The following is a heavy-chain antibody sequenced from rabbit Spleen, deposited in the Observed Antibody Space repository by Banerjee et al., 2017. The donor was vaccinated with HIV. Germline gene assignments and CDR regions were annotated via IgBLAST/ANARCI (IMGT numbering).Heavy chain of an antibody. J-gene: IGHJ2*01. CDR3: ARNYVNAFDP. CDR1: GVSFSDRDV. Sequence: QEQLEESGGGLVKPEGSLTLTCKASGVSFSDRDVMCWVRQAPGKGLKWIACINTATGKAVYASWAKGRFTISKTSSTTVTLQMTSLTAADTATYFCARNYVNAFDPWGQGTLVTVS. V-gene: IGHV1S45*01. D-gene: IGHD1-1*01. CDR2: INTATGKA.